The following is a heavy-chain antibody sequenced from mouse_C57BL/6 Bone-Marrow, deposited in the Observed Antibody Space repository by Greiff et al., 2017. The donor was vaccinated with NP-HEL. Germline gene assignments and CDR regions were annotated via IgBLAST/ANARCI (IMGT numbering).Heavy chain of an antibody. Sequence: QVQLQQSGAELVKPGASVKISCKASGYAFSSYWMNWVKQRPGKGLEWIGQIYPGDGDTNYNGKFKGKATLTADKSSSTAYMQLSSLTSEDSAVYFCARSYDYPNYYAMDYWGQGTSVTVSS. CDR3: ARSYDYPNYYAMDY. D-gene: IGHD2-4*01. J-gene: IGHJ4*01. CDR2: IYPGDGDT. CDR1: GYAFSSYW. V-gene: IGHV1-80*01.